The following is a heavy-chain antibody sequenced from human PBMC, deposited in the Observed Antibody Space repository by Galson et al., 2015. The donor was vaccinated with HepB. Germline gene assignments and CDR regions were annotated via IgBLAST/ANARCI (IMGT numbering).Heavy chain of an antibody. CDR1: GFTFSSYA. CDR2: ISDSGGST. Sequence: SLRLSCAASGFTFSSYAMSWVRQAPGKGLEWVSAISDSGGSTYYADSVKGRFTISRDNSKNTLYLQMNSLRAEDTAVYYCAKPTAVAGNLAFSPFDYWGQGTLVTVSS. D-gene: IGHD6-19*01. V-gene: IGHV3-23*01. J-gene: IGHJ4*02. CDR3: AKPTAVAGNLAFSPFDY.